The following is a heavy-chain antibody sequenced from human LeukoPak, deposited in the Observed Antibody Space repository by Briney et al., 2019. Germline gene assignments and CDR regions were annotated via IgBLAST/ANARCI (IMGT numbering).Heavy chain of an antibody. J-gene: IGHJ3*02. CDR2: INSNGSSK. V-gene: IGHV3-74*01. Sequence: PGGSLRLSCAASGFTFSSYWMHWVRQAPGKGLVWVSLINSNGSSKIYADFVKGRFTISRDNAKDTLSLQMKSLRAEDTAVYYCARGLTIFGVVNDAFDMWGQGTMVTVSS. CDR1: GFTFSSYW. CDR3: ARGLTIFGVVNDAFDM. D-gene: IGHD3-3*01.